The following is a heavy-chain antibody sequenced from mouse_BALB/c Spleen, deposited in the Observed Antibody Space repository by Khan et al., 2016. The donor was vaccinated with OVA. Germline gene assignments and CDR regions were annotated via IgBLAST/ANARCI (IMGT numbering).Heavy chain of an antibody. CDR3: VRGNYFY. D-gene: IGHD1-1*01. CDR2: VNPNIGNT. Sequence: VQLQQSGPELVKPGASVKMSCKTSGYTFTDYTLHWVKPSHGKSLEWIGNVNPNIGNTRYNQKFTDKATLTLDKSSSTTYLELRSLTSAESAVYYCVRGNYFYWGQGATLTVSS. CDR1: GYTFTDYT. J-gene: IGHJ2*01. V-gene: IGHV1-22*01.